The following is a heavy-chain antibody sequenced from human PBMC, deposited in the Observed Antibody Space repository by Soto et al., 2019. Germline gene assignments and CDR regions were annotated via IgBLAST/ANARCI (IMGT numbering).Heavy chain of an antibody. Sequence: SETLSLTCTVSGGPLSSGSYYWSWIRQSPGQGLEWIGYIYYSGTTKYNPSLKSRVSISVDTSKNQFSLKLSSVTAADTAVYYCARGNYSSFVHYWGQGTLVTVSS. D-gene: IGHD6-6*01. CDR2: IYYSGTT. CDR1: GGPLSSGSYY. J-gene: IGHJ4*02. CDR3: ARGNYSSFVHY. V-gene: IGHV4-61*01.